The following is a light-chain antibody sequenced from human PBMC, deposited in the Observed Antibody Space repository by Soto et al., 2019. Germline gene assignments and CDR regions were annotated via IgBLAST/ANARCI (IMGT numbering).Light chain of an antibody. Sequence: DIQMTQSPSSLSASVGDRVTITCRASQSISRYLNWYQQKPGKAPKPLIYAASSLQSGVPSRFSGSGSGTDFTLTISSLQPEDFATYYCQQSHNTWTFGQGTKVDNK. CDR2: AAS. CDR3: QQSHNTWT. CDR1: QSISRY. V-gene: IGKV1-39*01. J-gene: IGKJ1*01.